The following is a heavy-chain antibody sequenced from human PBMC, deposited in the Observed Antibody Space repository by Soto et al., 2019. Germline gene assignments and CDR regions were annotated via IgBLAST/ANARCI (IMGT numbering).Heavy chain of an antibody. CDR3: AREGYYSGSGSYSPPRYYGMDV. CDR1: GYTFISYG. J-gene: IGHJ6*02. D-gene: IGHD3-10*01. Sequence: QVQLVQSGAEVKKPGSSVKVSCKASGYTFISYGISWVRQAPGQGLEWMGWISAYNDYTNYAQKLQGRVTMTTATSTRIAYLEVRTLRSDDTAVYYCAREGYYSGSGSYSPPRYYGMDVWGQGTTVTVSS. CDR2: ISAYNDYT. V-gene: IGHV1-18*01.